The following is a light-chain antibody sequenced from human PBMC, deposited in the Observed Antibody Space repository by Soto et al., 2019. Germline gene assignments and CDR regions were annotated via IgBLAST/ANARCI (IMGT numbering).Light chain of an antibody. J-gene: IGKJ1*01. Sequence: DIQMTQSPSSLSAYVGDRVTITCRASQAISNYLAWYQQKPGKVPKLLIYAASTLQSGVPSRFSGSGSGTDFTLTISSLQPEDVATYYCQKYNLAPWTFGQGTKVELK. CDR2: AAS. V-gene: IGKV1-27*01. CDR1: QAISNY. CDR3: QKYNLAPWT.